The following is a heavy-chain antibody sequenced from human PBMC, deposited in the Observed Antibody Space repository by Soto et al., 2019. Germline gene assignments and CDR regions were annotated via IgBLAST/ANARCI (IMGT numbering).Heavy chain of an antibody. V-gene: IGHV3-30-3*01. D-gene: IGHD4-4*01. J-gene: IGHJ5*02. Sequence: VGSLRLSCAASGFTFSSYAMHWVRQAPGKGLEWVAVTSYDGSNKYYADSVKGRFTISRDNSKNTLYLQMNSLRAEDTAVYYCARGTTVTTSGLFDPWGQGTLVTVSS. CDR3: ARGTTVTTSGLFDP. CDR1: GFTFSSYA. CDR2: TSYDGSNK.